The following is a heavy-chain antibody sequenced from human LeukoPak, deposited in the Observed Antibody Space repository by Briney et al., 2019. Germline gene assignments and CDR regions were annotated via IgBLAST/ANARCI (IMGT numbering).Heavy chain of an antibody. CDR1: GYTFTGYY. D-gene: IGHD5-24*01. Sequence: ASVKVSCNASGYTFTGYYMHWVRQAPGQGLEWMGWVNPNSGNTGYAQKFQGRVTITRNTSISTAYMELSSLRSEDTAVYYCARVARLHGGICFDYWGQGTLVTVSS. CDR2: VNPNSGNT. J-gene: IGHJ4*02. CDR3: ARVARLHGGICFDY. V-gene: IGHV1-8*03.